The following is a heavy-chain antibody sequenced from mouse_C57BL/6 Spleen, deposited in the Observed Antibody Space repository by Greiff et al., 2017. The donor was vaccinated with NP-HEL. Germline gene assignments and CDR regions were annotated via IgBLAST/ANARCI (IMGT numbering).Heavy chain of an antibody. D-gene: IGHD2-1*01. CDR2: IYPGSGST. CDR1: GYTFTSYW. Sequence: QVQLQQPGAELVKPGASVKMSCKASGYTFTSYWITWVKPRPGQGLEWIGDIYPGSGSTNYNEKFKSKATLTVDTSSSTAYMQLSSLTSEDSAVYYCARPYGNYGSGFAYWGQGTLVTVSA. J-gene: IGHJ3*01. V-gene: IGHV1-55*01. CDR3: ARPYGNYGSGFAY.